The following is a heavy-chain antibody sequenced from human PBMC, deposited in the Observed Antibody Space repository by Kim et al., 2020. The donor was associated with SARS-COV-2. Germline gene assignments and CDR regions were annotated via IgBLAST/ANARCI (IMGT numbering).Heavy chain of an antibody. J-gene: IGHJ4*02. CDR3: ATSLYYYDSSGHPGGY. V-gene: IGHV1-24*01. Sequence: ASVKVSCKVSGYTLTELSMHWVRQAPGKGLEWMGGFDPEDGETIYAQKFQGRVTMTEDTSTDTAYMELSSLRSEDTAVYYCATSLYYYDSSGHPGGYWGQGTLVTVSS. CDR1: GYTLTELS. D-gene: IGHD3-22*01. CDR2: FDPEDGET.